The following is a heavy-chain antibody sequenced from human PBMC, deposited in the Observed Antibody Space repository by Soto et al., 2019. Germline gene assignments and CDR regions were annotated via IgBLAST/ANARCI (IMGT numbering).Heavy chain of an antibody. D-gene: IGHD3-10*01. Sequence: PGGSLRLSCAASGFTFSSYAMHRVRQAPGKGPEWLAVIWYDGSNKYYADSVKGRFTISRDNSRNTLYMQMNSLRVEDTAVYYCARAYGDWRYFDYWGQGTLVTVSS. CDR3: ARAYGDWRYFDY. CDR1: GFTFSSYA. CDR2: IWYDGSNK. J-gene: IGHJ4*02. V-gene: IGHV3-33*01.